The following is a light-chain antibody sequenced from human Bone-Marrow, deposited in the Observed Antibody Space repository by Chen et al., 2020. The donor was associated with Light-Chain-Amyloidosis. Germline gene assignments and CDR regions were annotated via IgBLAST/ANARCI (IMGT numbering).Light chain of an antibody. J-gene: IGLJ2*01. Sequence: SYELTQPPSVSVSPGQTARITCSGDDLPTKYAYWYQQKPGQAPVLVIHRDTERPSGISERFSGSSSGTTATLTISGFQAEDEADYHCQSADSSGPYEVIFGGGTKLTVL. CDR1: DLPTKY. CDR3: QSADSSGPYEVI. CDR2: RDT. V-gene: IGLV3-25*03.